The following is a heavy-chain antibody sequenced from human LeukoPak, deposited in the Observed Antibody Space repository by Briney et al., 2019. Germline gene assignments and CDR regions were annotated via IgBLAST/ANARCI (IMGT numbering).Heavy chain of an antibody. Sequence: SETLSLTCTVSGGSISSYYWSWIRQPPGKGLEWIGYIYYSGSTDYNPSLKSRVTISVDTSKNQFSLKLSSVTAADTAVYYCVTSYSSSTPRFDAFDIWGQGTMVTVSS. CDR3: VTSYSSSTPRFDAFDI. J-gene: IGHJ3*02. CDR2: IYYSGST. CDR1: GGSISSYY. D-gene: IGHD6-6*01. V-gene: IGHV4-59*12.